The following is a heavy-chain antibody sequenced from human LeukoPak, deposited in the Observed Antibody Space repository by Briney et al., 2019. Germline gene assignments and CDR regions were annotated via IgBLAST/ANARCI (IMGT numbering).Heavy chain of an antibody. V-gene: IGHV4-31*03. J-gene: IGHJ4*02. CDR1: GGSISGGGYY. D-gene: IGHD3-3*01. CDR2: IYYSGST. Sequence: PSETLSLTCTVSGGSISGGGYYWSWIRQHPGTGLEWIGYIYYSGSTYYNPSLKSRVTISVDTSKNQFSLKLSSVTAADTAVYYCARAWGIFGVVIPYFDYWGQGTLVTVSS. CDR3: ARAWGIFGVVIPYFDY.